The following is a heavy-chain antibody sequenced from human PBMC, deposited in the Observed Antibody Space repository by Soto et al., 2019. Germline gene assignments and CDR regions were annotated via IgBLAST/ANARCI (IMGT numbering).Heavy chain of an antibody. CDR2: IIPMFGTA. D-gene: IGHD5-18*01. Sequence: QVQLVQSGAEVKKPESSVKVSCKAPGGNFSTYDISWVRQAPGQGLEWMGGIIPMFGTANYAQRFQDRVTITADESTNTVYMELSSLRSEDTAVYFCASGIQLWLRRINNGYSGWGQGTLVTVSS. CDR1: GGNFSTYD. J-gene: IGHJ4*02. CDR3: ASGIQLWLRRINNGYSG. V-gene: IGHV1-69*12.